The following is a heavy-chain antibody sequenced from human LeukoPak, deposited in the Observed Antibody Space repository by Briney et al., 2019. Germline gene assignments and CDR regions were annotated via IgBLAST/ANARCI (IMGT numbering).Heavy chain of an antibody. D-gene: IGHD3-10*01. V-gene: IGHV1-8*02. CDR3: ARGTSLYRVREVIL. Sequence: ASVKVSCKASGGTFSSYAISWVRQAPGQGLEWMGWMNPNSGNTGYAQKFQGRVTMTRNTSISTAYMELSSLRSEDTAVYYCARGTSLYRVREVILWGQGTLVTVSS. CDR2: MNPNSGNT. CDR1: GGTFSSYA. J-gene: IGHJ4*02.